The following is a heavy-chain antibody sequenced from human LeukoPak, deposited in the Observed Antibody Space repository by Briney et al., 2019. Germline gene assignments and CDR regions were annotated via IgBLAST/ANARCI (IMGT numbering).Heavy chain of an antibody. CDR3: ARSQVFGVAPFGYFDY. CDR2: INSDGSST. V-gene: IGHV3-74*01. CDR1: GFTFSSYW. D-gene: IGHD3-3*01. J-gene: IGHJ4*02. Sequence: PGGSLRLSCAASGFTFSSYWMHWVRQAPGKGLVWVSRINSDGSSTSYADSVKGRFTISRDNAKNTLYLQMNSLRAEDTAVYYCARSQVFGVAPFGYFDYWGQGTLVTVSS.